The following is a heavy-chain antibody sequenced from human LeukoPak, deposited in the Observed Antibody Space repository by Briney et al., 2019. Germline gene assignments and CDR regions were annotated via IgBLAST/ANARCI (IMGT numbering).Heavy chain of an antibody. Sequence: ASVKVSCKASGCTFTSYDINWLRQATGQGLEWMGWMNPNSGNTDYAQKFQGRVTITRYTSICTAYMELSSLRSEDTAVYYCARGFGLTVADYWGQGTLVTVSS. CDR1: GCTFTSYD. J-gene: IGHJ4*02. CDR3: ARGFGLTVADY. D-gene: IGHD6-19*01. CDR2: MNPNSGNT. V-gene: IGHV1-8*01.